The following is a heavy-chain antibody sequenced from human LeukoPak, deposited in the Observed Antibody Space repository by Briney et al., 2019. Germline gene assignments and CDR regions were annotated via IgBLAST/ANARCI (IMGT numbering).Heavy chain of an antibody. CDR3: AGIVATRRAPKPPTFDY. CDR2: ISSSSSTI. Sequence: GGSLRLSCAASGFTFSSYSMNWVRQAPGKGLEWVSYISSSSSTIYYADSVKGRFTISRDNAKNSLYLQMNSLRAEDTAVYYCAGIVATRRAPKPPTFDYWGQGTLVTVSS. CDR1: GFTFSSYS. J-gene: IGHJ4*02. V-gene: IGHV3-48*01. D-gene: IGHD5-12*01.